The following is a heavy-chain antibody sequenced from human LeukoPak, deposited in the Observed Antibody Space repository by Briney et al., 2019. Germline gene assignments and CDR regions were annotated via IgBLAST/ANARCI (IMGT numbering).Heavy chain of an antibody. J-gene: IGHJ4*02. D-gene: IGHD3-22*01. CDR3: VKEPYYDSSPKDY. Sequence: PGGSLRLSCAASGFTFSSYGMHWVRQAPGKGLEWVAFIRYDGSNKYYADSVKGRFTISRDNSKNTLYLQMNSLRAEDTAVYYCVKEPYYDSSPKDYWGQGTLVTVSS. CDR2: IRYDGSNK. CDR1: GFTFSSYG. V-gene: IGHV3-30*02.